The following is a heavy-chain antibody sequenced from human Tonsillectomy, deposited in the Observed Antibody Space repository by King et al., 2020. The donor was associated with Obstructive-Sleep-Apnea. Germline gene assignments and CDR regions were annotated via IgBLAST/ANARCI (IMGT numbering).Heavy chain of an antibody. CDR1: GHTFPSYG. J-gene: IGHJ3*01. D-gene: IGHD4-11*01. Sequence: VQLVESGAEVKKPGASVKVSCKASGHTFPSYGFSWVRQAPGQGLEWMGWVGTSNDNTNYAQNLQGRVTMTTDTSTSTAYMELRSLRSYDTAVFYCAIYTPTDDAFDVWGQGTMVTVSS. CDR3: AIYTPTDDAFDV. CDR2: VGTSNDNT. V-gene: IGHV1-18*01.